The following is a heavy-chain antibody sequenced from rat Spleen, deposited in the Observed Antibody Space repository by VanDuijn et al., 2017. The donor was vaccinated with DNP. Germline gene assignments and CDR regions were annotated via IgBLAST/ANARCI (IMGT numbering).Heavy chain of an antibody. Sequence: EVQLVESGGGLVQPGRSLKFSCAASGFTFSDYAMAWVRQVPKKSLEWVATIIYDGSSTYYRDSVKGRFTISRDNAKSILYLQMNSLRSEDTATYYCIRSREVLRGYVMDAWGQGASVTVSS. CDR3: IRSREVLRGYVMDA. CDR1: GFTFSDYA. J-gene: IGHJ4*01. CDR2: IIYDGSST. D-gene: IGHD1-11*01. V-gene: IGHV5-17*01.